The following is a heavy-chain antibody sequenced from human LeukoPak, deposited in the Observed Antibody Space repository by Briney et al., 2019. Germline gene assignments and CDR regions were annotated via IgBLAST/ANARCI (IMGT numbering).Heavy chain of an antibody. D-gene: IGHD3-22*01. J-gene: IGHJ3*02. Sequence: SEPLALTCTVSGGSIISYYWSWIRQPPGKGLEGIGYIYYSGSTNYNPSLKSRVTLSRDTSKNQISLKLSYITAADTAVYYCAREGAGSSGYRAFDIWGQGTMVTVSS. CDR2: IYYSGST. CDR3: AREGAGSSGYRAFDI. CDR1: GGSIISYY. V-gene: IGHV4-59*01.